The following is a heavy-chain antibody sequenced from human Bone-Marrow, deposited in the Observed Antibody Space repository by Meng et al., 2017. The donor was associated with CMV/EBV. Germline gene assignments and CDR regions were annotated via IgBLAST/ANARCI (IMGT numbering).Heavy chain of an antibody. V-gene: IGHV3-15*01. Sequence: ETLSLTCAASGFTFSNAWMSWVRQAPGKGLEWVGRIKSKTDGGTTDYAAPVKGRFTISRDDSKNTLYLQMNSLKTEDTAVYYCTTRIAAAGDYYGMDVWGQGTTVTVSS. J-gene: IGHJ6*02. CDR1: GFTFSNAW. CDR3: TTRIAAAGDYYGMDV. CDR2: IKSKTDGGTT. D-gene: IGHD6-13*01.